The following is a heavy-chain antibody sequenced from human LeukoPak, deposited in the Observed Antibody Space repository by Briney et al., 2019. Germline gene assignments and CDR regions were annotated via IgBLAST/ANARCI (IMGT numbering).Heavy chain of an antibody. CDR3: ARPYCGGDCYPIPGSDY. V-gene: IGHV3-30-3*01. D-gene: IGHD2-21*01. CDR1: GFTFSSYA. J-gene: IGHJ4*02. Sequence: GGSLRLSCAASGFTFSSYAMHWVRQAPGKGLEWVAVISYDGSNKYYADSVKGRFTISRDNSKNTLYLQMNSPRAEDTAVYYCARPYCGGDCYPIPGSDYWGQGTLVSVSS. CDR2: ISYDGSNK.